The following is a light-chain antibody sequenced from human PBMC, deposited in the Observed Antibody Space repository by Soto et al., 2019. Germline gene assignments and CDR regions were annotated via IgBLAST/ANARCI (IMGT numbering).Light chain of an antibody. CDR3: QQSYRTPRT. J-gene: IGKJ1*01. Sequence: EIVMTQSPATLSVSPGERATLSCRASQSVRSNLAWYQQKPGQAPRLLIYGASTRATGIPARFSGSGSGTEFTLTISSLQSEDFAVYYCQQSYRTPRTFGQGTKVDIK. CDR2: GAS. V-gene: IGKV3-15*01. CDR1: QSVRSN.